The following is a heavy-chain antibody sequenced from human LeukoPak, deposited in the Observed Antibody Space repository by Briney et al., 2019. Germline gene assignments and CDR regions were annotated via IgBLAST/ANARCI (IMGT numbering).Heavy chain of an antibody. CDR3: AKGGATVIDY. CDR2: INSDGSSR. J-gene: IGHJ4*02. D-gene: IGHD4-17*01. V-gene: IGHV3-74*01. Sequence: GGSLRLSCAASGFTFTNYWMHWVRQAPGKGLVWVSRINSDGSSRTSADSVKGRCTISRDNAKNTLYLQMNSLRAEDTAVYYCAKGGATVIDYWGQGTLVTVSS. CDR1: GFTFTNYW.